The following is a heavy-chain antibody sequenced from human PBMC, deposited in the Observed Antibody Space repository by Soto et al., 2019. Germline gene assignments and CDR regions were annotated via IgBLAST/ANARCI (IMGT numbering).Heavy chain of an antibody. CDR1: GYTFTDYY. D-gene: IGHD5-12*01. V-gene: IGHV1-2*02. CDR2: INPNSGAT. J-gene: IGHJ4*02. Sequence: QVQLVSSGAEVKKPGASVKVSCRASGYTFTDYYIHWVRQAPGQGLQWVGWINPNSGATEYAQKFQGRGTMTRDPSISTVYMEGTRLRSDATALYFCARAAPLRYSGYALDHWGQGTRVTVST. CDR3: ARAAPLRYSGYALDH.